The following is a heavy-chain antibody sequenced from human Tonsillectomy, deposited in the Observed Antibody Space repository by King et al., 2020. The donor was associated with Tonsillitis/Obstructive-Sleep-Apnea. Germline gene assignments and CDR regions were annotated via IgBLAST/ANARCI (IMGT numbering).Heavy chain of an antibody. Sequence: QLVQSGEGLVQPGGSLRLSCAASGFTFSSYEMNWVRQAPGKGLEWVSYISSSGSTIYYADSVKGRFTISRDNAKNSLYLQMNSLRAEDTAVYYCASWVGDFWSGWSYNWFDPWGQGTLVTVSS. CDR1: GFTFSSYE. J-gene: IGHJ5*02. CDR2: ISSSGSTI. V-gene: IGHV3-48*03. CDR3: ASWVGDFWSGWSYNWFDP. D-gene: IGHD3-3*01.